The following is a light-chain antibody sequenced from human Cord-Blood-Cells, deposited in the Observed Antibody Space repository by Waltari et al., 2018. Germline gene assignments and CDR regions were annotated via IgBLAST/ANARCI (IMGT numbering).Light chain of an antibody. CDR3: QQYYSTPPT. V-gene: IGKV4-1*01. CDR1: QRVLYSSTNKNY. Sequence: DIVITQSTDSLAVTLGERATINCKSSQRVLYSSTNKNYLAWYQQKPGQPPKLVIDWASNRESGVPDRFSGSGSVTDFTLTISSLQAEDVAVYYCQQYYSTPPTFGQGTKVEIK. J-gene: IGKJ1*01. CDR2: WAS.